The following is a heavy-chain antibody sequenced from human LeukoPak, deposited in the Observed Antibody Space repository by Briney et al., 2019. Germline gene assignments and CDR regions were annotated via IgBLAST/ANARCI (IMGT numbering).Heavy chain of an antibody. V-gene: IGHV4-59*01. CDR3: AGNSYINYIDY. CDR1: GASINSYY. CDR2: MYYNGNA. Sequence: PSETLSLTCTVSGASINSYYWSWIRQPPGKGLEWIGYMYYNGNANYNPSLKSRVTISLDTSENQFSLKLSSMNAADTAVYYCAGNSYINYIDYWGQGTVVTVSS. J-gene: IGHJ4*02. D-gene: IGHD1-1*01.